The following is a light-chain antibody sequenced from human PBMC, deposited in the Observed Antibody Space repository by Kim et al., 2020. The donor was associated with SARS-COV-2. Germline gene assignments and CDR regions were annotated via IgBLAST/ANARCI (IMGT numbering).Light chain of an antibody. CDR3: QQYNTYSWT. V-gene: IGKV1-5*03. Sequence: ASVGDRVTITCRASQSISRSLAWYQQKPGRAPKLLIYQASTLERGVPSRFSGSASGTEFTLTISNLQSDDIATYYCQQYNTYSWTFGQGTKVDIK. CDR2: QAS. CDR1: QSISRS. J-gene: IGKJ1*01.